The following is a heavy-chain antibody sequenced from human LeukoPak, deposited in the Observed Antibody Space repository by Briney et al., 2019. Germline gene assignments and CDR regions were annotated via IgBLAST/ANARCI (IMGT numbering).Heavy chain of an antibody. V-gene: IGHV1-46*01. CDR3: ARGRDVVVTTHKDAFDI. D-gene: IGHD2-21*02. Sequence: ASVKVSCKASGGTFSSYAISWVRQAPGQGLEWMGIINPRGGSTGYAQKFQGRVTMTMDMSTSTVYMELSSLGSEDTAVYYCARGRDVVVTTHKDAFDIWGQGTMVTVSS. CDR2: INPRGGST. J-gene: IGHJ3*02. CDR1: GGTFSSYA.